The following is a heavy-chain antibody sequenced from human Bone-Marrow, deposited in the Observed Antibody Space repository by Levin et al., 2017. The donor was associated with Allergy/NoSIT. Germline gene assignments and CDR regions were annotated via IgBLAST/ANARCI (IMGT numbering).Heavy chain of an antibody. CDR1: GFTFSDYA. J-gene: IGHJ3*02. CDR3: ARYQSGSFDI. CDR2: ASYYGGNN. Sequence: GGSLRLSCAASGFTFSDYAILWVRQAPGKGLEWVAVASYYGGNNYYAGPVQGRFTISRDNSKNTLFLQMNTLRPDDTAMYFCARYQSGSFDIWGQGTMVIVSS. D-gene: IGHD3-22*01. V-gene: IGHV3-30-3*01.